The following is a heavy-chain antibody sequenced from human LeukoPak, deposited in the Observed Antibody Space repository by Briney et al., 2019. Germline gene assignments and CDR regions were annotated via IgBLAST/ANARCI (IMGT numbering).Heavy chain of an antibody. D-gene: IGHD5-18*01. J-gene: IGHJ6*02. V-gene: IGHV1-18*01. CDR2: ISAYNGNT. CDR3: ARESYRSPYSYGPEAYYYYGMGV. Sequence: ASVKVSCKASGYTFTSYGISWVRQAPGQGLEWMGWISAYNGNTNYAQKLQGRVTMTTDTSTSTAYMELRSLRSDGTAVYYCARESYRSPYSYGPEAYYYYGMGVWGQGTTVTVSS. CDR1: GYTFTSYG.